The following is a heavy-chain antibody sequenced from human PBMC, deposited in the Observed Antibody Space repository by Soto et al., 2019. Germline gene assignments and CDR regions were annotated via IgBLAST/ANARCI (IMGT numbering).Heavy chain of an antibody. CDR1: GGTFSSYA. J-gene: IGHJ4*02. V-gene: IGHV1-69*13. CDR3: ARGYSYYYGSGSYYPVDY. Sequence: RASVKVSCKASGGTFSSYAISWVRQAPGQGLEWMGGIIPIFGTANYAQKLQGRVTITADESTSTAYMELSSLRSEDTAVYYCARGYSYYYGSGSYYPVDYWGQGTLVTVSS. D-gene: IGHD3-10*01. CDR2: IIPIFGTA.